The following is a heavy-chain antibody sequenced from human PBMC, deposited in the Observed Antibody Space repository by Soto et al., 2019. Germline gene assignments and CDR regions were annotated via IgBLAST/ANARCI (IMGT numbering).Heavy chain of an antibody. CDR2: IYYSGST. CDR3: ASLTPIKLVRAVITYYGMDV. V-gene: IGHV4-39*01. Sequence: XETLSLTCTVSGGSISSSSYYWGWIRQPPGKGLEWIGSIYYSGSTYYNPSLKSRVTISVDTSKNQFSLKLSSVTAADTAVYYCASLTPIKLVRAVITYYGMDVWGQGTTVTVSS. D-gene: IGHD3-10*01. J-gene: IGHJ6*02. CDR1: GGSISSSSYY.